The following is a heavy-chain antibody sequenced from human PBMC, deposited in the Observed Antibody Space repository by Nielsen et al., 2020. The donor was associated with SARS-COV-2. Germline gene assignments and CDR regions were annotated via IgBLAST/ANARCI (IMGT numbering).Heavy chain of an antibody. CDR2: ISSSSSYI. CDR3: ARGIEWTVTTRTYYYYYYMDV. D-gene: IGHD4-17*01. CDR1: GFTFSTYS. J-gene: IGHJ6*03. V-gene: IGHV3-21*01. Sequence: GGSLRLSCAASGFTFSTYSMNWVRQAPGKGLEWVSSISSSSSYIYYADSVKGRFTISRDNAKNSLYLQMNSLRAEDTAVYYCARGIEWTVTTRTYYYYYYMDVWGKGTTVTVSS.